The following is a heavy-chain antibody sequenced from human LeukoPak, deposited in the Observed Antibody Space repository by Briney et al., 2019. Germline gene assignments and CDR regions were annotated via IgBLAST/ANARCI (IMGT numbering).Heavy chain of an antibody. V-gene: IGHV3-66*02. D-gene: IGHD3-10*01. CDR3: ARSASSRGVIKYFDY. CDR2: IHSGGST. J-gene: IGHJ4*02. Sequence: GGSLRLSCAASGFTVSSNYMSWVRQAPGKGLEWVSVIHSGGSTYYADSVKGRFTISRDNSKNTLYLQMNSLRAEDTAVYYCARSASSRGVIKYFDYWGQGTLVTVSS. CDR1: GFTVSSNY.